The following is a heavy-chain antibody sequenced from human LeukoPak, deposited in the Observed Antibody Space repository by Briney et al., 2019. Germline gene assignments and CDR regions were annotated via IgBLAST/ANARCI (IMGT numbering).Heavy chain of an antibody. D-gene: IGHD6-19*01. V-gene: IGHV3-21*01. Sequence: PGGSLRLSCAASGFTFSSYSMNWVRQAPGKGLEWVSSISSSGSYIYYADSVKGRFTISRGNAKNSLYLQMNSLRAEDTAVYYCAREWAVAGTNDYWGQGTLVTVSS. CDR3: AREWAVAGTNDY. CDR2: ISSSGSYI. J-gene: IGHJ4*02. CDR1: GFTFSSYS.